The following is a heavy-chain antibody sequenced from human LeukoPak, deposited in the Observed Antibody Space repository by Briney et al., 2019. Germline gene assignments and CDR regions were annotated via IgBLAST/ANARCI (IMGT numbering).Heavy chain of an antibody. V-gene: IGHV3-11*01. D-gene: IGHD3/OR15-3a*01. CDR1: GFTLSDYY. Sequence: GGSLRLSCAASGFTLSDYYMSWIRQAPGKGLEWVSYSSSSGTTIYYADSVKGRFAISRDNAKSSLYLQMNSLRAEDTAVYYCARRRDFIDYWGQGTLATVSS. CDR3: ARRRDFIDY. CDR2: SSSSGTTI. J-gene: IGHJ4*02.